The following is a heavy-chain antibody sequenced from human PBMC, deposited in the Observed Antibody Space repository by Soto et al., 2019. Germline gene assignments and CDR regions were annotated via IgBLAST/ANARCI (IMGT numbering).Heavy chain of an antibody. D-gene: IGHD3-22*01. CDR3: ARGYYDSSGYYYFDY. CDR2: IIPIFGTA. V-gene: IGHV1-69*13. Sequence: ASVKVSCKASGGTFSSYAISWVRHAPGQGLEWMGGIIPIFGTANYAQKFQGRVTITADESTSTAYMELSSLRSEDTAVYYCARGYYDSSGYYYFDYWGQGTLVTVSS. J-gene: IGHJ4*02. CDR1: GGTFSSYA.